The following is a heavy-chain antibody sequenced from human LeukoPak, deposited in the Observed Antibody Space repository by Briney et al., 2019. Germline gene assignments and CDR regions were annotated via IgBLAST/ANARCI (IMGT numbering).Heavy chain of an antibody. V-gene: IGHV3-11*01. Sequence: GGSLRLSCAASGFTFSDYYMSWIRQAPGKGLEWVSYISSSGSTIYYADSVKGRFTTSRDNAKNSLYLQMNSLRAEDTAVYYCARDLEPYYYDSSGYYADWGQGTLVTVSS. D-gene: IGHD3-22*01. CDR2: ISSSGSTI. J-gene: IGHJ4*02. CDR3: ARDLEPYYYDSSGYYAD. CDR1: GFTFSDYY.